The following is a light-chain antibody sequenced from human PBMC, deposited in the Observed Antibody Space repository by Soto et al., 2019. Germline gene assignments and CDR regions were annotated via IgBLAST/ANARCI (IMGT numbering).Light chain of an antibody. J-gene: IGKJ1*01. CDR3: QQYVSSVT. V-gene: IGKV3-20*01. Sequence: EIVLTQSPGSLSLSPGQRATLSCRASQSVDTTFFAWYQKKPGQAPRLLIYGASKSATGIQDRFSGSGSGTDFTVIISRLEPEDFAVYYCQQYVSSVTFGQGTKVEIK. CDR1: QSVDTTF. CDR2: GAS.